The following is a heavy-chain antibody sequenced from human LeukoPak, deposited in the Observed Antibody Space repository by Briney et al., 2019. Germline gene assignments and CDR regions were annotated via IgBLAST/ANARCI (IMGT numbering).Heavy chain of an antibody. CDR1: GFTFSSYS. D-gene: IGHD2-21*01. Sequence: GGSLRLSCAASGFTFSSYSMNWVRQAPGKGLEWVSSISSSSSYIYYADSVKGRFTISRDNAKNSLYLQMNSPRAEDTAVYYCAGDLLRGGASDYWGQGTLVTVSS. CDR2: ISSSSSYI. CDR3: AGDLLRGGASDY. J-gene: IGHJ4*02. V-gene: IGHV3-21*01.